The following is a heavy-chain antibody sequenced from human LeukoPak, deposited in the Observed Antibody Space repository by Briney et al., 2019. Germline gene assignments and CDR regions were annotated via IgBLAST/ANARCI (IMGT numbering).Heavy chain of an antibody. CDR1: GYTFTGYY. CDR2: INPNSGGT. V-gene: IGHV1-2*02. J-gene: IGHJ4*02. D-gene: IGHD3-10*01. Sequence: GASVKVSCKASGYTFTGYYMHWVRQAPGQGLEWTGWINPNSGGTNYAQKFQGRVTMTRDTSISTAYMELSRLRSDDTAVYYCARVVGGNYYGSETDDYWGQGTLVTVSS. CDR3: ARVVGGNYYGSETDDY.